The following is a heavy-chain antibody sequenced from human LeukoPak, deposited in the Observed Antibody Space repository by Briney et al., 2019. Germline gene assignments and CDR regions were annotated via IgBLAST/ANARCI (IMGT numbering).Heavy chain of an antibody. CDR3: ARSGSSSPNNWFDP. V-gene: IGHV3-11*06. CDR2: ISSSSSYT. Sequence: PGGSLRLSCAASGFTFSDYHMSWIRQAPGKGLEWVSYISSSSSYTNYADSVKGRFTISRDNAKNSLYLRMNSLRAEDTAVYYCARSGSSSPNNWFDPWGQGTLVTVSS. CDR1: GFTFSDYH. D-gene: IGHD6-6*01. J-gene: IGHJ5*02.